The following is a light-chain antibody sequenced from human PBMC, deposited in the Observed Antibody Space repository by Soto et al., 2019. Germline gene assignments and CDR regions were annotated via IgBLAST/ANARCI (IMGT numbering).Light chain of an antibody. CDR1: RSINIY. Sequence: DIQLTQSPSSLSASVGDRVTITCRASRSINIYLNWYQQKPGKAPKILLYAASSLHGGVPSRFSGSGSGTDFTLTISSLQPEDFAIYYCQQSYTTPTFGQGTRLEIK. J-gene: IGKJ5*01. V-gene: IGKV1-39*01. CDR2: AAS. CDR3: QQSYTTPT.